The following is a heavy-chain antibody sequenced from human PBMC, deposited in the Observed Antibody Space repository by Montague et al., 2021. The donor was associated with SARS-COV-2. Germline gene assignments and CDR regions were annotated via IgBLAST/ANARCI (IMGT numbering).Heavy chain of an antibody. J-gene: IGHJ6*02. CDR1: GGSISSNLFY. D-gene: IGHD6-13*01. Sequence: SETLSLTCTVSGGSISSNLFYWGWIRQPPGKGLEWIGSIYYSGSTYYNPSLKSRVTVSVDTSKNQLSLKLSSVTAADTAVYYCARVGRQQLVRLSGMDVWGQGTTVTVSS. V-gene: IGHV4-39*07. CDR3: ARVGRQQLVRLSGMDV. CDR2: IYYSGST.